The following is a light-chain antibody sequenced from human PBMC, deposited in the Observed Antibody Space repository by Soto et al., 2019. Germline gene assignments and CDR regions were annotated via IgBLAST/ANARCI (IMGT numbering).Light chain of an antibody. V-gene: IGLV2-8*01. CDR3: SSYAGTNVHYV. CDR2: EVT. CDR1: SSDVGGYNY. Sequence: QSVLTQPPSASGSPGQSVTISCTGTSSDVGGYNYVSWYQQHPGKAPKLIIYEVTKRPSGVPDRFSGSKSGKTASLTVSGLRAEDEADYYCSSYAGTNVHYVFGTGTKLTVL. J-gene: IGLJ1*01.